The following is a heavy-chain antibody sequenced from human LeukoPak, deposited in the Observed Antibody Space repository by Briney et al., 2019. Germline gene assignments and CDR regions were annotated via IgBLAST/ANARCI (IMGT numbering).Heavy chain of an antibody. D-gene: IGHD3-10*01. CDR2: IYYSGRT. CDR3: ARSELLWFGTFDP. CDR1: GGSVNSYY. V-gene: IGHV4-59*02. J-gene: IGHJ5*02. Sequence: NPSETLSLTCTVSGGSVNSYYWSWIRQPPGKGLEWIGYIYYSGRTDYNPSLKSRVTISVDTSKNQFSLKLSSVTAADTAVYYCARSELLWFGTFDPWGQGTLVTVSS.